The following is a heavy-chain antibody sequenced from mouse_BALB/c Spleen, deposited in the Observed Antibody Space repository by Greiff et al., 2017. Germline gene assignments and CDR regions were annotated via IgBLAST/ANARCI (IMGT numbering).Heavy chain of an antibody. CDR3: ARDYAMDD. V-gene: IGHV1-7*01. Sequence: QVQLQQSGAELAKPGASVKMSCKASGYTFTSYWMHWVKQRPGQGLEWIGYINPSTGYTEYNQKFKDKATLTADKSSSTAYMQLSSLTSENSAVYFGARDYAMDDWGEGTSVTVSS. CDR2: INPSTGYT. J-gene: IGHJ4*01. CDR1: GYTFTSYW.